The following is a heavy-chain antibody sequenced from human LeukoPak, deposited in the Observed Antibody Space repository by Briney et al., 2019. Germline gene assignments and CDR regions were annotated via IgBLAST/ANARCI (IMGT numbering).Heavy chain of an antibody. D-gene: IGHD3-22*01. CDR3: ARDPGATYYYDSSGYCDY. CDR2: INPNSGGT. V-gene: IGHV1-2*02. CDR1: GHTFTGYY. J-gene: IGHJ4*02. Sequence: ASVKVSCKASGHTFTGYYMHWVRQAPGQGLEWMGWINPNSGGTNYAQKFQGRVTMTRDTSISTAYMELSRLRSDDTAVYYCARDPGATYYYDSSGYCDYWGQGTLVTVSS.